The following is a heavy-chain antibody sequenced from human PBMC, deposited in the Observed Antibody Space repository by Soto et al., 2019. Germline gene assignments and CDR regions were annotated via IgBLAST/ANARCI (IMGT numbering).Heavy chain of an antibody. V-gene: IGHV4-34*01. J-gene: IGHJ5*02. CDR3: ARSFGRFSGGGWPGGLNVFAP. CDR1: GVSFGDFY. D-gene: IGHD6-19*01. CDR2: INHSGST. Sequence: SEPLSLSWGVDGVSFGDFYWRWIRKPPGKGLEWIGEINHSGSTNYNPSLKSRVTISVDTSKNQFSLKLSSVTAADTAVYYCARSFGRFSGGGWPGGLNVFAPWGQGTLVPVSS.